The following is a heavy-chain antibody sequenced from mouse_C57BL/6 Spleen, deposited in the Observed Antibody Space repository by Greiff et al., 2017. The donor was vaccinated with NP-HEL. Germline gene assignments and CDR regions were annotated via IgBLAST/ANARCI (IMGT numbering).Heavy chain of an antibody. CDR3: AREGLAPFAY. CDR2: IWGGGST. D-gene: IGHD3-3*01. CDR1: GFSLTSYG. Sequence: VKLMESGPGLVQPSQSLSITCTVSGFSLTSYGVHWVRQSPGKGLEWLGVIWGGGSTDYNAAFISRLSISKDNSTSQVFFKMNSLQADDTAIYYCAREGLAPFAYWGQGTLVTVSA. J-gene: IGHJ3*01. V-gene: IGHV2-2*01.